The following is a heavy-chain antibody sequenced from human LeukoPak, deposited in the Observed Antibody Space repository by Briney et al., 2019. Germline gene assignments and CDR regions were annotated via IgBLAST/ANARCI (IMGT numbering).Heavy chain of an antibody. CDR3: ARDMGGYSYY. Sequence: SETLSLTCAVYGGSFSGYYWSWIRQPPGKGLEWIGEINHSGSINYNPSLKSRVTISVDTSKNQFSLKLSSVTAADTAVYYCARDMGGYSYYWGQGTLVTVSS. CDR2: INHSGSI. J-gene: IGHJ4*02. V-gene: IGHV4-34*01. CDR1: GGSFSGYY. D-gene: IGHD3-22*01.